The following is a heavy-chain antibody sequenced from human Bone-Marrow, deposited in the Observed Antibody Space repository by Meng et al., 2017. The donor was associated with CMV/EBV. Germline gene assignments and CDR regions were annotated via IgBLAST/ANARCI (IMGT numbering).Heavy chain of an antibody. CDR2: INHRRNT. CDR1: GGSFSGYY. Sequence: SETLSLTCAVYGGSFSGYYWSWIRQAPGKGLEWIGEINHRRNTNYNPYLKGRVTITVDTSKYQFSLKLRSVTAADTAVYYCVGTTVTSAYYYYGMDVWGQGTTVTVSS. D-gene: IGHD4-17*01. J-gene: IGHJ6*02. V-gene: IGHV4-34*01. CDR3: VGTTVTSAYYYYGMDV.